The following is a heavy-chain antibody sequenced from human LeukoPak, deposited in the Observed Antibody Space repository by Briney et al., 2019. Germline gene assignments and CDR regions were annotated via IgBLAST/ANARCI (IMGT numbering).Heavy chain of an antibody. J-gene: IGHJ4*02. CDR3: ARQSDSGYDTPGFGY. CDR2: IYYSGST. Sequence: SETLSLSCTVSGGSISSYYWSWIRQPPGKGLEWIGYIYYSGSTNYNPSLNCRVTISLDTSKNQFSLKLSSVTAADTAVYYCARQSDSGYDTPGFGYWGQGTLVTVSS. V-gene: IGHV4-59*08. CDR1: GGSISSYY. D-gene: IGHD5-12*01.